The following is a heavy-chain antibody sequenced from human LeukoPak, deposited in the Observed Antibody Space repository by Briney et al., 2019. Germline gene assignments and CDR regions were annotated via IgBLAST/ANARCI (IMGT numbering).Heavy chain of an antibody. D-gene: IGHD1-26*01. CDR2: IHPDGGVK. CDR3: TRALGSVLVGATADYFDY. CDR1: GLTSGSYW. J-gene: IGHJ4*02. Sequence: GGSLRLSCAASGLTSGSYWVSWVRQAPGKGLQWVANIHPDGGVKNYVDSVKSRFTISRDNAANSLYLQMNSLKTEDTAVYYCTRALGSVLVGATADYFDYWGQGTLVTVSS. V-gene: IGHV3-7*03.